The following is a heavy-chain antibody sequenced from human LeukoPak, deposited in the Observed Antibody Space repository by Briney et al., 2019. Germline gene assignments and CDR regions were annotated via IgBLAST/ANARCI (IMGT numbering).Heavy chain of an antibody. V-gene: IGHV1-2*02. CDR3: ARGGVVAAHSNDY. D-gene: IGHD2-15*01. CDR1: GYTCTGYY. CDR2: INPNSGGT. J-gene: IGHJ4*02. Sequence: ASVKVSCKASGYTCTGYYMHWVRQAPGQGLEWMGWINPNSGGTNYAQKFQGRVTMTRDTSISTAYMELSRLRSDDTAVYYCARGGVVAAHSNDYWGQGTLVTVSS.